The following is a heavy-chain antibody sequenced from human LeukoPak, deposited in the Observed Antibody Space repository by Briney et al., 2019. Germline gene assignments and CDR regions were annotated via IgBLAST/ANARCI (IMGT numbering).Heavy chain of an antibody. CDR3: TNLGYFYLDV. CDR2: IKQDGSEK. V-gene: IGHV3-7*01. J-gene: IGHJ6*03. Sequence: PGGSLRLSCAASGFTFSSYWMSWVRQAPGKGLEWVVNIKQDGSEKNYVDSGKGRFTISRDNAKNSLYLQMNSLRVEDTAVYYCTNLGYFYLDVWGKGTTVTISS. CDR1: GFTFSSYW.